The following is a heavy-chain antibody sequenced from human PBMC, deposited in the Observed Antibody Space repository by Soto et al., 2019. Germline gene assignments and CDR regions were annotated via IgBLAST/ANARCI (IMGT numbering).Heavy chain of an antibody. D-gene: IGHD3-9*01. J-gene: IGHJ4*02. CDR3: AKDPPPRGYYDILTGYYDY. Sequence: GGSLRLSCAASGFTFSSYAMSWVRQAPGKGLEWVSAISGSGGSTYYADSVKGRFTISRDNSKNTLYLQMNSLRAEDTAVYYCAKDPPPRGYYDILTGYYDYWGQGTLVTVSS. V-gene: IGHV3-23*01. CDR2: ISGSGGST. CDR1: GFTFSSYA.